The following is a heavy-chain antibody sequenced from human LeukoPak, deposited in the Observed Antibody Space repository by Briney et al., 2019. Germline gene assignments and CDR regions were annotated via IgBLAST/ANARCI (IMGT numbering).Heavy chain of an antibody. CDR1: VYTFISYY. J-gene: IGHJ4*02. CDR3: ARHSLIGTTPFDY. CDR2: INPSSGNT. Sequence: ASVKVSCKASVYTFISYYIHWVRQAPGQGLEWMGLINPSSGNTPYAQQFQGRVTMTRDTSTSTVYMELSSLRSEDTAVYYCARHSLIGTTPFDYWGQGTLVTVPS. V-gene: IGHV1-46*01. D-gene: IGHD1-20*01.